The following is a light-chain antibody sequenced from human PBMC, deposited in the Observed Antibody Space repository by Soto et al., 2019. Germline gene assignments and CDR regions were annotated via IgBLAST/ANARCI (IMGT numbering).Light chain of an antibody. CDR3: QHYGGSFI. J-gene: IGKJ3*01. V-gene: IGKV3-20*01. CDR1: ESVTDNQ. CDR2: AIS. Sequence: EIVMTQSPATLSVSPGERATLSCRSSESVTDNQLAWYQQKPGQGPRLLIYAISTRATGVPDRFSGSGSGTDFTLTISRLEPEDFAVYYCQHYGGSFIFGPGTKVDIK.